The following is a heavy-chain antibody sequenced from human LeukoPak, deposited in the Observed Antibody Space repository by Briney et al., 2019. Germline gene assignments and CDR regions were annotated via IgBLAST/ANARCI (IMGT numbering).Heavy chain of an antibody. Sequence: PGGSLRLSCAASGFTFSSYSMNWVRQAPGKGLEWVSSISSSSSYIYYADSVKGRFTISRDNAKNSLYLQMNSLRAEDTAVYYCARIRRGYSGYDPFDYWGQGTLVTVSS. CDR1: GFTFSSYS. V-gene: IGHV3-21*01. D-gene: IGHD5-12*01. J-gene: IGHJ4*02. CDR2: ISSSSSYI. CDR3: ARIRRGYSGYDPFDY.